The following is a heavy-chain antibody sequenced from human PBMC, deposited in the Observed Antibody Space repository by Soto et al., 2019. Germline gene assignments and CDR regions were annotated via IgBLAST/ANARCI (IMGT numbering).Heavy chain of an antibody. Sequence: ASVKVSCKTSGYTFSKYDISWVRQAPGQGFEWMGLISANSGRANYAQKLQGRVTMTTDTSTSTAYMELRSLRSDDTAVYYCVRQYYDFWTDFPDFDYWGQGTLVTVSS. J-gene: IGHJ4*02. CDR2: ISANSGRA. CDR1: GYTFSKYD. V-gene: IGHV1-18*01. D-gene: IGHD3-3*01. CDR3: VRQYYDFWTDFPDFDY.